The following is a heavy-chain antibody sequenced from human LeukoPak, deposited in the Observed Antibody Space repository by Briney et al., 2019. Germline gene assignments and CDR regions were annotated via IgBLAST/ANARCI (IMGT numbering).Heavy chain of an antibody. D-gene: IGHD3-3*01. CDR2: IHQSGST. Sequence: PSETLSLTCAIYGESFNGHYWSWIRQPPGKGLEWIGEIHQSGSTNDNPSLKSRVTMSVDTSKKQFSLKLTSVTAADTAVYYCARHGPGASLPGYYRIQNWFDPWGQGTLVIVSS. J-gene: IGHJ5*02. CDR1: GESFNGHY. CDR3: ARHGPGASLPGYYRIQNWFDP. V-gene: IGHV4-34*01.